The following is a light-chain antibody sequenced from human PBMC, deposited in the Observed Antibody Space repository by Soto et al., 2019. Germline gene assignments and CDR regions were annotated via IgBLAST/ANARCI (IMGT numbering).Light chain of an antibody. Sequence: EIVMTQSPATLSVSPGERATLSCRASQSVSSNLACYQQKPRQAPRLLIYGASTRATGIPARFSGSESGTEFTLTISSLQSEDFAVYYSQQYNNWPPWTFGQGTKVEIK. CDR3: QQYNNWPPWT. CDR1: QSVSSN. CDR2: GAS. J-gene: IGKJ1*01. V-gene: IGKV3-15*01.